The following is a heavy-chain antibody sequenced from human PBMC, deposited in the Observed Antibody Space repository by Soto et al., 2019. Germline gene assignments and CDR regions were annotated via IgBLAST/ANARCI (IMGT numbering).Heavy chain of an antibody. V-gene: IGHV1-18*01. D-gene: IGHD3-16*01. CDR3: AMVDVYVTPSPQDV. CDR2: INTYNGNT. Sequence: QVQLVQSGAEVKNPGASVKVSCKASGYTFTRYGIGWARQAPGQGLEWMGWINTYNGNTNYAQNVQGRVTLTTDTSTSTAYMELGSLRSNETAIYYCAMVDVYVTPSPQDVWGQGTTVIVSS. J-gene: IGHJ6*02. CDR1: GYTFTRYG.